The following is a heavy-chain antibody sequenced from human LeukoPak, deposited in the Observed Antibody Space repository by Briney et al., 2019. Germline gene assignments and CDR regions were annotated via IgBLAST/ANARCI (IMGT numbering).Heavy chain of an antibody. CDR2: ISGSGENE. D-gene: IGHD3-22*01. CDR3: AKGFSRYYDSSGYYLPDY. CDR1: GFTFSSYG. V-gene: IGHV3-23*01. J-gene: IGHJ4*02. Sequence: GGSLRLSCAASGFTFSSYGMSWVRQAPGKGLEWVSSISGSGENEYYAGSVRGRFTISRGNSKNMVYLQMNSLRAEDTATYYCAKGFSRYYDSSGYYLPDYWGQGTLVTVSS.